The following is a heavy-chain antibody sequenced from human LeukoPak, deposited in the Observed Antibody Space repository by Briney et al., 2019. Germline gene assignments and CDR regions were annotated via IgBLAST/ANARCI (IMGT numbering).Heavy chain of an antibody. CDR3: ARDVVVGYCSSTSCPHHYYYGMDV. CDR1: GGSISSGGYY. J-gene: IGHJ6*02. V-gene: IGHV4-31*03. Sequence: SQTLSLTCTVSGGSISSGGYYWSWIRQHPGKGLEWIGCIYYSGSTYYNPSLKSRVTISVDTSKNQFSLKLSSVTAADTAVYYCARDVVVGYCSSTSCPHHYYYGMDVWGQGATVTVSS. D-gene: IGHD2-2*01. CDR2: IYYSGST.